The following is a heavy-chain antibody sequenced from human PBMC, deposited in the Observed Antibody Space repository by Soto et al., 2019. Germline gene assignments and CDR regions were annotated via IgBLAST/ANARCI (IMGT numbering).Heavy chain of an antibody. V-gene: IGHV4-59*01. CDR1: GGSISSYY. D-gene: IGHD3-22*01. CDR3: AREGYSSGYYYYYGMDV. J-gene: IGHJ6*02. CDR2: IYYSGST. Sequence: SETLSLTCTVSGGSISSYYWSWIRQPPGKGLEWIGYIYYSGSTNYNPSLKSRVTISVGTSKNQFSLKLSSVTAADTAVYYCAREGYSSGYYYYYGMDVWGQGTTVTVSS.